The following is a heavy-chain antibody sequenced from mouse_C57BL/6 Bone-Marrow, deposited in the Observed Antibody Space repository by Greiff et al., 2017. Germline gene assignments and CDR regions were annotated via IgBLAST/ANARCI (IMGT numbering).Heavy chain of an antibody. V-gene: IGHV14-4*01. Sequence: VQLQQSGAELVRPGASVKLSCTASGFNIKDDYMHWVKQRPEQGLEWIGWIDPENGDTEYASKFQGKATITADTSSNTAYLQLSSLTSEDTAVYYGTTEGYYGQFAYWGQGTLGTVSA. CDR2: IDPENGDT. J-gene: IGHJ3*01. D-gene: IGHD1-1*01. CDR3: TTEGYYGQFAY. CDR1: GFNIKDDY.